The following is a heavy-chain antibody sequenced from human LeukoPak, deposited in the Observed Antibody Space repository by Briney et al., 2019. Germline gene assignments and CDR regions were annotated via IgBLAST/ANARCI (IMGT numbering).Heavy chain of an antibody. J-gene: IGHJ4*02. CDR2: VSRAGQT. Sequence: PSETLSLTCDVSGGSISNTNWWSWVRQPPGQGLEWIGEVSRAGQTNYNPSLNGRFTMSRDESSNQLSLKLTSVTAADTAIYYCARESGAFCPFGYWGQGTLVIVPS. CDR1: GGSISNTNW. CDR3: ARESGAFCPFGY. V-gene: IGHV4-4*02. D-gene: IGHD1-26*01.